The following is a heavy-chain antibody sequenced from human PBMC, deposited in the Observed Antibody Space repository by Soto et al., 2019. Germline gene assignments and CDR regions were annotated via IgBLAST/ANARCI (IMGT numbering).Heavy chain of an antibody. CDR1: GYTFTSYG. D-gene: IGHD3-9*01. CDR2: ISAYNGNT. V-gene: IGHV1-18*01. J-gene: IGHJ4*02. Sequence: GASVKVSCKASGYTFTSYGISWVRQAPGQGLEWMGWISAYNGNTNYAQKLQGRVTMTTDTSTSTAYMELRSLRSDDTAVYYCARDYDILTGYSCIDYWRQGPLVTVSS. CDR3: ARDYDILTGYSCIDY.